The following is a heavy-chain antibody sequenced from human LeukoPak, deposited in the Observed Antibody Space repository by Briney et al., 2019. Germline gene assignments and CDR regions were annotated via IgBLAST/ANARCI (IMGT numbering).Heavy chain of an antibody. Sequence: SGGSLRLSCAASGFTFSSDWMHWVRQGPGKGLVWVSRINTDGSSTTYADSVKGRFTISRDNAKNTLYLEMNSLRAEDTAVYYCARDRYCTTTRCSDYWGQGTLVTVSS. V-gene: IGHV3-74*03. D-gene: IGHD2-2*01. CDR3: ARDRYCTTTRCSDY. CDR2: INTDGSST. J-gene: IGHJ4*02. CDR1: GFTFSSDW.